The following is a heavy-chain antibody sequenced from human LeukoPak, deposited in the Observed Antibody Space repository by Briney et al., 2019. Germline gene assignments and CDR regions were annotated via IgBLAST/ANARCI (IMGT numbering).Heavy chain of an antibody. CDR3: ARKARGYNWNYSSAFDI. J-gene: IGHJ3*02. CDR2: IIPIFGTA. D-gene: IGHD1-7*01. CDR1: GGTFSSYA. Sequence: SVKVSCKASGGTFSSYAISWVRQAPGQGLEWMGGIIPIFGTANYAQKFQGRVTITTDESTSTAYVELSSLRSEDTAVYYCARKARGYNWNYSSAFDIWGQGTMVTVSS. V-gene: IGHV1-69*05.